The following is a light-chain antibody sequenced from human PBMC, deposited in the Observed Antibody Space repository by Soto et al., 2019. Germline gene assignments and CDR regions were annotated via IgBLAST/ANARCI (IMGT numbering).Light chain of an antibody. CDR2: DAS. Sequence: DIQMTQSPSTLSASVGDRVTITCRASQSIRTWLAWYQQKLGKAPNLLIYDASSLESGVPSRFSGSGSGTHFILTIRSLQPEDFATYFCQQSYGTPRTFGGGTKVEIK. V-gene: IGKV1-5*01. J-gene: IGKJ4*01. CDR1: QSIRTW. CDR3: QQSYGTPRT.